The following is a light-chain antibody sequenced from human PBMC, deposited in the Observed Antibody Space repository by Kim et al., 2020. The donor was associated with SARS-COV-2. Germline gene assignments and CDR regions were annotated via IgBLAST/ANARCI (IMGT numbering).Light chain of an antibody. V-gene: IGKV3-20*01. CDR2: GAS. CDR3: QQYGSSPWT. CDR1: QSVSSSY. Sequence: PGERATLSCRASQSVSSSYLAWYQQRPGQAPRLLIYGASSRATGIPDRFSGSGSGTDFTLTISRLEPEDFAVYYCQQYGSSPWTFGQGTKVDIK. J-gene: IGKJ1*01.